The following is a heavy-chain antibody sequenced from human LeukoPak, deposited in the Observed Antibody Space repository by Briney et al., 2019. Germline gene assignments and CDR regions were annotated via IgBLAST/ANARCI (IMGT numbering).Heavy chain of an antibody. CDR3: ARVDSSSWNF. J-gene: IGHJ4*02. CDR1: GFTFSTYW. D-gene: IGHD6-13*01. V-gene: IGHV3-74*01. CDR2: INTDGSRT. Sequence: GGSLRLSCAASGFTFSTYWMHWVRQAPGKGLVWVSRINTDGSRTDSVEGRFTISRDNAKNSLYLQMNSLRAEDTAVYYCARVDSSSWNFWGQGTLVTVSS.